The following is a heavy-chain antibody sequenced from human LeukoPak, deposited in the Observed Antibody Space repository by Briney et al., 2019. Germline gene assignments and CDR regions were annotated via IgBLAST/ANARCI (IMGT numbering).Heavy chain of an antibody. V-gene: IGHV4-34*01. CDR3: ARYSGYGFDC. D-gene: IGHD5-12*01. CDR1: GGSFSGYY. Sequence: SETLSLTCAVYGGSFSGYYWSWIRQPPGKGLEWIGEISHSGSTNYNPSLKSRVTISVDTSKNQFSLKLSSVTAADTAVYYCARYSGYGFDCWGQGTLVTVSS. J-gene: IGHJ4*02. CDR2: ISHSGST.